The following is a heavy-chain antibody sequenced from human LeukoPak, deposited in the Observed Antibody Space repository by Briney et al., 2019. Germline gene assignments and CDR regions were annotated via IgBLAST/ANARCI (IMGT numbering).Heavy chain of an antibody. CDR1: GGSISTYY. D-gene: IGHD1-14*01. CDR3: ARTGPRVDV. Sequence: PSETLSLTCTVSGGSISTYYWSWIRQPPGKGLEWIGYIYYSGSTNYNPSLKSRVTISVDTSKNQFSLKLSSVTAADTAVYYCARTGPRVDVWGQGTTVTVSS. V-gene: IGHV4-59*01. CDR2: IYYSGST. J-gene: IGHJ6*02.